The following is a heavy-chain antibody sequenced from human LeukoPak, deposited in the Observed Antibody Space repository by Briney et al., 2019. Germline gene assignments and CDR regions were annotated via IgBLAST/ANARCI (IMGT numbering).Heavy chain of an antibody. CDR3: AREFSSGSFDY. D-gene: IGHD3-10*01. CDR2: IYYSGST. V-gene: IGHV4-59*11. Sequence: RTSETLSLTCTVSGGSISSHYWSWLRQPPGKGLEWIGYIYYSGSTNYNPSLESRVTMSVDTSKNQISLKVGSVPAADTAVYYCAREFSSGSFDYWGQGTLVTVSS. J-gene: IGHJ4*02. CDR1: GGSISSHY.